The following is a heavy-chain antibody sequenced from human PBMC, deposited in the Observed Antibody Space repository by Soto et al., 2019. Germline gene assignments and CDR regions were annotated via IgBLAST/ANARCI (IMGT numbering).Heavy chain of an antibody. CDR2: INHSGST. CDR3: AADTVTLYYYYYGMDV. D-gene: IGHD4-17*01. J-gene: IGHJ6*02. V-gene: IGHV4-34*01. Sequence: SETLSLTCAVYGGSFSGYYWSWIRQPPGKGLEWIGGINHSGSTNYNPSLKSRVTISVDTSKNQFSLKLSSVTAADTAVYYCAADTVTLYYYYYGMDVWGQGTTVTVSS. CDR1: GGSFSGYY.